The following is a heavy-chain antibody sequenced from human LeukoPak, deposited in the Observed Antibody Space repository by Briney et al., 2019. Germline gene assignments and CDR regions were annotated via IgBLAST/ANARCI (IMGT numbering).Heavy chain of an antibody. J-gene: IGHJ6*03. CDR2: INHSGST. V-gene: IGHV4-34*01. D-gene: IGHD3-10*01. Sequence: PSETLSLTCAVYGGSFSGYYWSWIRQPPGKGLEWIGEINHSGSTSYNPSLKSRVTISVDTSKNQFSLKLSSVTAADTAVYYCARLAITMVRGVIIVGYYYYMDVWGKGTTVTISS. CDR3: ARLAITMVRGVIIVGYYYYMDV. CDR1: GGSFSGYY.